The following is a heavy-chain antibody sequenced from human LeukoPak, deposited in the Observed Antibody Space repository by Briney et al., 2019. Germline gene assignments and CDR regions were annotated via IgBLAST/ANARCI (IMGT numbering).Heavy chain of an antibody. CDR3: ARYQGYGSSSGDY. J-gene: IGHJ4*02. Sequence: PGSSLRLSCAASGFTFSTYDMHWVRQAPGKGLEWVAVIWYDGSNKYYADSVKGRFTISRDNSKNTLYLQMNSLRAEDTALYYCARYQGYGSSSGDYWGQGTLVTVSS. V-gene: IGHV3-33*01. CDR1: GFTFSTYD. CDR2: IWYDGSNK. D-gene: IGHD6-6*01.